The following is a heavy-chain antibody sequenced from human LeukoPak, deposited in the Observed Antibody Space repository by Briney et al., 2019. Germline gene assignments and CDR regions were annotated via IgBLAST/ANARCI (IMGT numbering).Heavy chain of an antibody. CDR1: GGSFSGYY. V-gene: IGHV4-34*01. CDR2: INHSGST. D-gene: IGHD5-18*01. J-gene: IGHJ3*02. CDR3: ARGTLWPGSFDI. Sequence: SETLSLTCAVYGGSFSGYYWSWIRQPPGKGLEWIGEINHSGSTNYNPSLKSRVTISVDTSKNQFSLKLSSVTAADTAVYYCARGTLWPGSFDIWGQGTMVTVSS.